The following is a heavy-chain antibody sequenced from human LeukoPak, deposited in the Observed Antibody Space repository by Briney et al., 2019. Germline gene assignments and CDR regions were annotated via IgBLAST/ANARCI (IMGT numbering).Heavy chain of an antibody. CDR2: VYHSGST. J-gene: IGHJ4*02. D-gene: IGHD3-9*01. CDR1: GYSISSGYY. CDR3: ARLYDILTGYYYYFDY. Sequence: PSETLSLTCTVSGYSISSGYYWAWIRQPPGKGLEWIGSVYHSGSTYYSPSLRSRVTISMDTSKNQFFLRLNSVTAADTPVYYCARLYDILTGYYYYFDYWGQGTLATVSS. V-gene: IGHV4-38-2*02.